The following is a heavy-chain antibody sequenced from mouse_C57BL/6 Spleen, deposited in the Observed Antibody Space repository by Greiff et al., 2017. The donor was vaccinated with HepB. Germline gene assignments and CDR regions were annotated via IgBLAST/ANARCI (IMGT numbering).Heavy chain of an antibody. CDR1: GYTFTGYC. V-gene: IGHV1-77*01. CDR3: ARREITAVAFDY. D-gene: IGHD1-1*01. CDR2: ISTGGGNT. Sequence: QVQLLQSGAGLVQPGASVKLSCKASGYTFTGYCMYWVQQSPGKSLEWIGYISTGGGNTYYHEKVKGKATIAGDKATSTPYLQMSRLTSEDTAMYYCARREITAVAFDYWGQGTTLTVSS. J-gene: IGHJ2*01.